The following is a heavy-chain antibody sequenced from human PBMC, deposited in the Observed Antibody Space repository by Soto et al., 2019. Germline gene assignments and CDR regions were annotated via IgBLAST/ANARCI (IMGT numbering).Heavy chain of an antibody. D-gene: IGHD3-22*01. Sequence: EVQLVESGGGLVQPGRSLRLSCAASGFKFEDYAMFWVRQPPGRGLEWVSGISWNSGNIVYADSVKGRFTISRDNAKKSLYLQMNSLRPEDTALYYCVKDTYDTSGYWGYFDYWGQGTLVTVSS. CDR2: ISWNSGNI. J-gene: IGHJ4*02. V-gene: IGHV3-9*01. CDR3: VKDTYDTSGYWGYFDY. CDR1: GFKFEDYA.